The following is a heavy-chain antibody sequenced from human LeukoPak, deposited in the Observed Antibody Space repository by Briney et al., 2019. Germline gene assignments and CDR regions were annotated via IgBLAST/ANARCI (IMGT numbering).Heavy chain of an antibody. V-gene: IGHV3-23*01. J-gene: IGHJ4*02. CDR1: GFSFSNYA. CDR3: AKRSGAQGGLFDY. Sequence: PGGSLRLYCAASGFSFSNYAMTWLRQAPGKGLEWVSAISGSGGSTYYADSVKGRFTISRDNSKNTLYLQMNSLRAEDTAVYYCAKRSGAQGGLFDYWGQGTLVTVSS. CDR2: ISGSGGST. D-gene: IGHD3-10*01.